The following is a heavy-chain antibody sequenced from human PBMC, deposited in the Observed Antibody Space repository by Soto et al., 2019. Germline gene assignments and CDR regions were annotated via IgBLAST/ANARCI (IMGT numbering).Heavy chain of an antibody. V-gene: IGHV4-31*03. CDR2: INYSGST. Sequence: LSLTCTVSGGSISSGGYYWSWIRQHPGKGLEWIGYINYSGSTYYNPSLKSRVTISVDTSKNQFSLRLSSVTAADTAVYYCARDRIGPNYRFDYWGQGTLVTVSS. J-gene: IGHJ4*02. D-gene: IGHD4-4*01. CDR3: ARDRIGPNYRFDY. CDR1: GGSISSGGYY.